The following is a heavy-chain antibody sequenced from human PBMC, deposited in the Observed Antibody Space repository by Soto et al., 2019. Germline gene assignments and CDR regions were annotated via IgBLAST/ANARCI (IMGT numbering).Heavy chain of an antibody. CDR2: ISYDGSNK. D-gene: IGHD2-2*01. J-gene: IGHJ4*02. CDR3: AKDWGYCSSTSCPPSNYFDY. Sequence: GGSLRLSCAASGFTFSSYGMHWVRQAPGKGLEWVAVISYDGSNKYYADSVKGRFTISRDNSKNTLYLQMNSLRAEDTAVYYCAKDWGYCSSTSCPPSNYFDYWGQGTLVTVSS. V-gene: IGHV3-30*18. CDR1: GFTFSSYG.